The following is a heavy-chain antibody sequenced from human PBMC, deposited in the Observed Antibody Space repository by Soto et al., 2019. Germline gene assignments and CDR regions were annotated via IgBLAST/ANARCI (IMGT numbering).Heavy chain of an antibody. D-gene: IGHD6-13*01. J-gene: IGHJ3*02. CDR2: IKQDGSEK. CDR1: GFTFSSYW. Sequence: PGGSLRLSCAASGFTFSSYWMSWVRQAPGKGLEWVANIKQDGSEKYYVDSVKGRSTISRDNAKNSLYLQMNSLRAEDTAVYYCARLWLIAAAPTDAFDIWGQGTMVTVSS. V-gene: IGHV3-7*01. CDR3: ARLWLIAAAPTDAFDI.